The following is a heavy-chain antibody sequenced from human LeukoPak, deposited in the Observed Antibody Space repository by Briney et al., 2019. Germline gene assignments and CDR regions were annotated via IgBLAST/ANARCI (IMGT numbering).Heavy chain of an antibody. V-gene: IGHV4-59*01. D-gene: IGHD6-19*01. CDR3: ARDFSITVGNGWYSWFDP. J-gene: IGHJ5*02. Sequence: PSETLSLTCAVYGGSFSGYYWSWIRQPPGKGLEWIGYIYYSGNTNYNPSLKSRVTISVDTSKNQFSLKLSSVTAADTAVYYCARDFSITVGNGWYSWFDPWGQGTLVTVSS. CDR1: GGSFSGYY. CDR2: IYYSGNT.